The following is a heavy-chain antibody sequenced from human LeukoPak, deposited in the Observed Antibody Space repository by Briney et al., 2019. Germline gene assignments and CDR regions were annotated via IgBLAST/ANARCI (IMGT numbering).Heavy chain of an antibody. CDR2: ISGSGNSR. CDR1: GFTVSSNY. D-gene: IGHD3-3*01. V-gene: IGHV3-23*01. Sequence: GGSLRLSCAASGFTVSSNYMSWVRQAPGKGLEWVSVISGSGNSRNYADSVKGRFTISRDNSRNTLYVQMNSLRAEDTAVYYCAKDAPFFGVVNPLDYWGQGTLVTVSS. CDR3: AKDAPFFGVVNPLDY. J-gene: IGHJ4*02.